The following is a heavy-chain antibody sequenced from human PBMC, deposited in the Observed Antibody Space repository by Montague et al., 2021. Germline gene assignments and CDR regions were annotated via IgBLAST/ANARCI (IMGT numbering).Heavy chain of an antibody. CDR3: ARMLGYCSGGHCYSNWFDS. V-gene: IGHV4-4*02. CDR1: GGSIISSNW. CDR2: IYHTGST. Sequence: SETLSPTCAVSGGSIISSNWWSWVRQSPGKGLEWIGEIYHTGSTNYNPSLKSRLTISLDKSNNQVSLNLTSVAAADTAVYYCARMLGYCSGGHCYSNWFDSWGQGTLVTVSS. J-gene: IGHJ5*01. D-gene: IGHD2-15*01.